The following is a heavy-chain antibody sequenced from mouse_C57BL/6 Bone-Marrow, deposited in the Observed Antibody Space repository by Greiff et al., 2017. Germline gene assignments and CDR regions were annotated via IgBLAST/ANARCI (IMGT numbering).Heavy chain of an antibody. CDR3: ARLFYDEYYLDY. CDR1: GYTFTEYT. D-gene: IGHD2-4*01. CDR2: FYPGSGSI. Sequence: VQLQQSGAELVKPGASVKLSCKASGYTFTEYTIHWVKQRSGQGLEWIGWFYPGSGSIKYNEKFKDKATLTADKASSTVYMELSRLTSEDSAVYFGARLFYDEYYLDYWGQGTTLTVSS. J-gene: IGHJ2*01. V-gene: IGHV1-62-2*01.